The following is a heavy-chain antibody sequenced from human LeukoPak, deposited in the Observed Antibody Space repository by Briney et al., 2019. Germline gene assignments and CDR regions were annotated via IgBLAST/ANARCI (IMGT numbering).Heavy chain of an antibody. Sequence: GGSLRLSCAASGFTVSSNYMSWVRQAPGKGLEWVSVIYSGDGTDYADSVKGRFTISRDNSKNTLYLQMNSLRAEDTAVYYCARAVGVTAIHNAFDIWGQGTMVTVSS. V-gene: IGHV3-66*02. D-gene: IGHD2-21*02. CDR3: ARAVGVTAIHNAFDI. CDR2: IYSGDGT. J-gene: IGHJ3*02. CDR1: GFTVSSNY.